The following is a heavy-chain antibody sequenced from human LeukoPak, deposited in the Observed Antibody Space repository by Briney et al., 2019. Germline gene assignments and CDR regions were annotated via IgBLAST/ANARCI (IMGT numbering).Heavy chain of an antibody. V-gene: IGHV3-73*01. CDR1: GFTFSGSA. D-gene: IGHD2-2*01. Sequence: GGSLRLSCAASGFTFSGSAMHWVRQASGKGLEWVGRIRSKANSYATAYAASVKGRFTISRDDSKNTAYLQMNSLKTEDTAVYYCTSLVVVPAATSDWFDPWGQGTLVTVSS. CDR3: TSLVVVPAATSDWFDP. J-gene: IGHJ5*02. CDR2: IRSKANSYAT.